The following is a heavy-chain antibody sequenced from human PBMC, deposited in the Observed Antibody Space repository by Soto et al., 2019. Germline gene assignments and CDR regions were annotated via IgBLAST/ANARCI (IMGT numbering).Heavy chain of an antibody. CDR3: ASWVRGRTAGYFDY. Sequence: QVQLVQSGAEVKKPGSSVKVSCKASGGTFSSYAISWVRQAPGQGLEWMGGIIPIFGPANYAQKFQGRVTITADKSTSTAYMELSSLRSEDTAVYYCASWVRGRTAGYFDYWGQGTLVTVSS. CDR1: GGTFSSYA. V-gene: IGHV1-69*06. J-gene: IGHJ4*02. D-gene: IGHD3-10*01. CDR2: IIPIFGPA.